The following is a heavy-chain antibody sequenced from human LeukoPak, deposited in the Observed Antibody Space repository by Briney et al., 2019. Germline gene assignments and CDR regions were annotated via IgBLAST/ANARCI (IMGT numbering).Heavy chain of an antibody. CDR1: GFTFSSYS. D-gene: IGHD2-2*02. V-gene: IGHV3-21*01. CDR3: ARDNGGYCSSTSCYTDAFDI. Sequence: GGSLRLSCAASGFTFSSYSMNWVRQAPGKGLEWVSSISSSSSYIYYADSVKGRFTISRDNAKTSLYLQMNSLRAEDAAVYYCARDNGGYCSSTSCYTDAFDIWGQGTMVTVSS. CDR2: ISSSSSYI. J-gene: IGHJ3*02.